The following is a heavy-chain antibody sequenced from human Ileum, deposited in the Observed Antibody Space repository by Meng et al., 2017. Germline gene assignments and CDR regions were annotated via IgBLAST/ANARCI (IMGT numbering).Heavy chain of an antibody. D-gene: IGHD4/OR15-4a*01. J-gene: IGHJ4*02. CDR1: GASVSANSY. CDR2: IVQCGNS. V-gene: IGHV4-4*02. CDR3: ARHGGYYQDF. Sequence: GPRLVQPSDTLSLTCSVSGASVSANSYWGWVRQPPGKGLAWIGQIVQCGNSYYSPSLKRRVTMSIAKSKNQFSLRLTSVTAADTAVYYCARHGGYYQDFWGQGTLVTVSS.